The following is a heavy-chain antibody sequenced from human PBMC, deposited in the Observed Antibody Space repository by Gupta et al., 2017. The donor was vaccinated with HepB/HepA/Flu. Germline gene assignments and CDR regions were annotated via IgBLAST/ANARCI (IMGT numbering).Heavy chain of an antibody. CDR2: ISNSGRP. Sequence: QMQLQGSGPGLVKPSETLSLTCTVSGGSISSYYWSWIRQPPGRGLEWIGYISNSGRPNYNPYLKSRVTISVDTSNNQFSLNLNAVTAADTAVYYCARGGYDFWSGYQIDYWGQVTLVTVSS. J-gene: IGHJ4*02. V-gene: IGHV4-59*01. CDR3: ARGGYDFWSGYQIDY. CDR1: GGSISSYY. D-gene: IGHD3-3*01.